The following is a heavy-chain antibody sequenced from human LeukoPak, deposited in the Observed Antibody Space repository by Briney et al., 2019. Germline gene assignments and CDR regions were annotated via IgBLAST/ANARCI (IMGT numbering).Heavy chain of an antibody. Sequence: SGGSLRLSCAASGFTFSDYYMSWIRQAPGKGLEWVSYISSSGSTIYYADSVKGRFTISRDNAKNSLYLQMNSLRAEDTAVYYCAREAGIAAAGTRVYYYYMDVWGKGTTVTISS. J-gene: IGHJ6*03. CDR3: AREAGIAAAGTRVYYYYMDV. CDR1: GFTFSDYY. D-gene: IGHD6-13*01. V-gene: IGHV3-11*01. CDR2: ISSSGSTI.